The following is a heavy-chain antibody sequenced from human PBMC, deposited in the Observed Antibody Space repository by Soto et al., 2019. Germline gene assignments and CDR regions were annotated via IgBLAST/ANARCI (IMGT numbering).Heavy chain of an antibody. CDR2: INPSGGST. Sequence: ASVKVSCKASGYTFTSYYMHWVRQAPGQGLEWMGIINPSGGSTSYAQKFQGRVTMTRDTSTSTVYMELSSLRSEDTAVYYCAKSSSGSYFRGGQDAFDIWGQGTMVTV. D-gene: IGHD1-26*01. J-gene: IGHJ3*02. CDR1: GYTFTSYY. CDR3: AKSSSGSYFRGGQDAFDI. V-gene: IGHV1-46*01.